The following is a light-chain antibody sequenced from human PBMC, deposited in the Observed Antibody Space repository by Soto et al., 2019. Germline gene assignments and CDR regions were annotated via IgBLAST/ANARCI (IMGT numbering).Light chain of an antibody. CDR2: AAS. J-gene: IGKJ5*01. Sequence: DIPMTQSPSSLSASVGDRVTITCRASQSIRSYLNWYQQKPGKAPKLLIYAASSLQSGVPSRFSGSGSGTDFTLTISSLQPEDFATYYCQQSYSTRFTFGQGTRLEIK. V-gene: IGKV1-39*01. CDR3: QQSYSTRFT. CDR1: QSIRSY.